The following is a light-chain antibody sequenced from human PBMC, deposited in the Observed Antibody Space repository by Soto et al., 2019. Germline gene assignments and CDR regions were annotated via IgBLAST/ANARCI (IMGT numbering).Light chain of an antibody. J-gene: IGLJ2*01. V-gene: IGLV1-44*01. Sequence: QAVLTQPPPAAGGPGARVTISWAGSRAKIGGNAVNWYQRLPGTGPKLLVHSDNQRPSGVPDRFSDSRSGTSASLAISGLQSEDEADYYCASWDDTLNYVVFGGGTKVTVL. CDR2: SDN. CDR1: RAKIGGNA. CDR3: ASWDDTLNYVV.